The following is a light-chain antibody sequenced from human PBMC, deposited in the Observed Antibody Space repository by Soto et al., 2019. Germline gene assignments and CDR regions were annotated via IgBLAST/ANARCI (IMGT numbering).Light chain of an antibody. J-gene: IGKJ2*01. CDR3: QQYYSIPYS. CDR1: QSVFYSSNNKNY. CDR2: WAS. V-gene: IGKV4-1*01. Sequence: DIVMTQSPDSLAVSLGERATINCKSSQSVFYSSNNKNYLAWYQQNPGHPPKLLIYWASTRESGLPARFSGSSCGADFTLTNSSLRAEYVAVYYCQQYYSIPYSFGQGTNVEIK.